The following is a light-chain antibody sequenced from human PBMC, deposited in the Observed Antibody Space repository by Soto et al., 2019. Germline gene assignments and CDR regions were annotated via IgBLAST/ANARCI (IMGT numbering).Light chain of an antibody. J-gene: IGLJ2*01. CDR1: SSNIGAGYD. CDR2: GNS. Sequence: QSVLTQPPSVAGAPGQRVTISCTGSSSNIGAGYDVHWYQQLPGTAPKLLIYGNSNRPSGVADRFSGSKSGTSAFLAITGLQAEDEAEYYCQSYDSSLSALFGGGTKLTVL. CDR3: QSYDSSLSAL. V-gene: IGLV1-40*01.